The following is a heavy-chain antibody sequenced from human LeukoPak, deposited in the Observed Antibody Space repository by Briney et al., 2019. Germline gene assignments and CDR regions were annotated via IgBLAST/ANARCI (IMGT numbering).Heavy chain of an antibody. Sequence: PGGSLRLSCAASGFTFSSYWMSWVRQAPGKGLEWVANIKQDGSEKYYVDSVKGRFPISRDNAKNSLYLQMNSLGAEDTAVYYCAREYDFWSGYYRTHYYYYMDVWGKGTTVTVSS. CDR3: AREYDFWSGYYRTHYYYYMDV. V-gene: IGHV3-7*01. CDR2: IKQDGSEK. CDR1: GFTFSSYW. J-gene: IGHJ6*03. D-gene: IGHD3-3*01.